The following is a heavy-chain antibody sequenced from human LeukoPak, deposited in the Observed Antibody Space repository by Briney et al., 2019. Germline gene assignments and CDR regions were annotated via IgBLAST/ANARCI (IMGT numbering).Heavy chain of an antibody. Sequence: ASVKVSCKASGGTFSSYAISWVRQATGQGLEWMGWMNPNSGNTGYAQKFQGRVTMTRNTSISTAYMELSSLRSEDTAVYYCAGTYSSGWQTYYYYGMDVWGQGTTVTVSS. CDR1: GGTFSSYA. CDR2: MNPNSGNT. D-gene: IGHD6-19*01. V-gene: IGHV1-8*02. J-gene: IGHJ6*02. CDR3: AGTYSSGWQTYYYYGMDV.